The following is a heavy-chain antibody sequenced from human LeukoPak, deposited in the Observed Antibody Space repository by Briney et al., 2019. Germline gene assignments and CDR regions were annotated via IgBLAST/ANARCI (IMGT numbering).Heavy chain of an antibody. CDR3: ARVGFYYYYYMDV. CDR1: GFIFSDYW. Sequence: GGSLRLSCGVSGFIFSDYWMNWVRQAPGKGLEWVASIKQDGGEKSYVDSVKGRFDISRDNAKNSLYLQMNSLRAEDTAVYYCARVGFYYYYYMDVSGRGTTVTVSS. J-gene: IGHJ6*03. CDR2: IKQDGGEK. V-gene: IGHV3-7*01.